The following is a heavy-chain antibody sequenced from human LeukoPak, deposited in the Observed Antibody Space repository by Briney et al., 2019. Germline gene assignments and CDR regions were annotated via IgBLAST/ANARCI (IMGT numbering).Heavy chain of an antibody. CDR3: ARQTVVAATLDY. CDR2: IYYSGGT. V-gene: IGHV4-39*01. D-gene: IGHD2-15*01. CDR1: GGSLSSSSYY. Sequence: PSETLSLTCTVSGGSLSSSSYYWGWVRQPPGTGLEWLASIYYSGGTYYNPPLKSRVTISVDTSKNQFSLKLSSVTAADTAVYYCARQTVVAATLDYWGQGTLVTVSS. J-gene: IGHJ4*02.